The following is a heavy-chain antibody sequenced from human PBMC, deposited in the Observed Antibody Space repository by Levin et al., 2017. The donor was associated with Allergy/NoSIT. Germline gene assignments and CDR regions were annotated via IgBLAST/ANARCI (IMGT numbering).Heavy chain of an antibody. D-gene: IGHD3-22*01. CDR2: MNPNSGNT. CDR3: APNYYDTSGRTGAFDP. V-gene: IGHV1-8*01. J-gene: IGHJ5*02. Sequence: ASVKVSCKASGYTFTSYDINWVRQATGQGLEWMGWMNPNSGNTGYAQKFQGRVTMTRNTSISTAYMELSSLRSEDTAVYYCAPNYYDTSGRTGAFDPWGQGTLVTVSS. CDR1: GYTFTSYD.